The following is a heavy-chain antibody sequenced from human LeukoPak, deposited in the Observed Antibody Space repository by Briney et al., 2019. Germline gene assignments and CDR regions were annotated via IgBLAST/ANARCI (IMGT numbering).Heavy chain of an antibody. CDR2: IYYSGST. D-gene: IGHD3-22*01. J-gene: IGHJ4*02. Sequence: PSETLSLTCTVSGGSISSYYWNWIRQPPGTGLEWIGYIYYSGSTNYNPSLQSRVTISVDTSKNQFSLKLSSVTAADTAVYCCARHWSQGSGFYRFDYWGQGTLVTVSS. V-gene: IGHV4-59*08. CDR1: GGSISSYY. CDR3: ARHWSQGSGFYRFDY.